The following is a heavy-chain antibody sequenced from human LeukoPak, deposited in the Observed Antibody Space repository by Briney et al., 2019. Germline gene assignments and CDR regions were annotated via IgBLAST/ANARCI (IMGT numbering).Heavy chain of an antibody. J-gene: IGHJ4*02. CDR3: ARSPNSSGYWGYFDY. D-gene: IGHD3-22*01. V-gene: IGHV4-34*11. CDR2: IYYSGST. Sequence: SETLSLTCAVYGGSFSGYYWSWIRQPPGKGLEWIGYIYYSGSTNFNPSLKSRVTISVDTSKNQFSLKLSSVTAADTAVYCCARSPNSSGYWGYFDYWGQGTLVTVSS. CDR1: GGSFSGYY.